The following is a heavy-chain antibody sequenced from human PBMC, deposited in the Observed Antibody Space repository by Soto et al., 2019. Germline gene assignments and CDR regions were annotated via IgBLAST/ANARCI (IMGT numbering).Heavy chain of an antibody. D-gene: IGHD4-17*01. J-gene: IGHJ5*02. CDR3: AKDLSQGLASGRHYGDSLYNWFDP. CDR2: ISVSGGST. CDR1: GFTFSSYA. V-gene: IGHV3-23*01. Sequence: PGGSLRLSCAASGFTFSSYAMSWVRQAPGKGLEWVSAISVSGGSTYYADSVKGRFTISRDNSKNTLYLQMNSLRAEDTAVYYCAKDLSQGLASGRHYGDSLYNWFDPWGQGTLVTVSS.